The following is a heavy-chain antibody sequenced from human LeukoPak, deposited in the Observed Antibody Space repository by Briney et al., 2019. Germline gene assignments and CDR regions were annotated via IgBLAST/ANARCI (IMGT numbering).Heavy chain of an antibody. V-gene: IGHV3-7*01. Sequence: GGSLRLSCAASGFTFSKYWMTWVRQAPGKGLEWVANINQIGIEKYYVDSVKGRFTVSRDNAKNALYLQMNSLRVDDTAVYYCGRDKEEMVRAPYAFGIWGQGTMAIVSS. CDR1: GFTFSKYW. D-gene: IGHD3-10*01. CDR2: INQIGIEK. J-gene: IGHJ3*02. CDR3: GRDKEEMVRAPYAFGI.